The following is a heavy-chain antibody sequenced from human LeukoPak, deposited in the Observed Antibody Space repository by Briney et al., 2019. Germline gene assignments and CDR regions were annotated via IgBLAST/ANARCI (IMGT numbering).Heavy chain of an antibody. Sequence: SETLSLTCTVSSGSISSGGYYWSWIRQPPGKGLEWIGYIYHSGSTYYNPSLKSRVTISVDRSKNQFSLKLSSVTAADTAVYYCAREGLWTTVTTGREVDPWGQGTLVTVSS. CDR3: AREGLWTTVTTGREVDP. CDR1: SGSISSGGYY. V-gene: IGHV4-30-2*01. J-gene: IGHJ5*02. D-gene: IGHD4-11*01. CDR2: IYHSGST.